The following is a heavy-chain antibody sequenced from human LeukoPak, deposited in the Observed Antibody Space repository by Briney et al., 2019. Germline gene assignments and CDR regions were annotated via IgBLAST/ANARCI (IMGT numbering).Heavy chain of an antibody. CDR1: DSSFWSHD. Sequence: GGSLRLSCAVSDSSFWSHDMSWVRQTLEKGLEWVSSIASDGASFYADSVRGRFTISRDNAKNSLYLQMNSLRAEDTAVYYCGRSRGAGPGAHFDVWGQGTLVTVSS. D-gene: IGHD6-19*01. J-gene: IGHJ4*02. CDR2: IASDGAS. CDR3: GRSRGAGPGAHFDV. V-gene: IGHV3-69-1*02.